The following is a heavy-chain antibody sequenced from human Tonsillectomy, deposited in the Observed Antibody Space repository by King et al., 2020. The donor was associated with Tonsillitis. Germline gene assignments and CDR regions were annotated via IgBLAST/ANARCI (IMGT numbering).Heavy chain of an antibody. D-gene: IGHD1-26*01. CDR1: GFTFSSYA. J-gene: IGHJ3*02. Sequence: DVQLVESGGGLVQPGGSLRLSCAASGFTFSSYAMSWVRQAPGKGLEWVSAISGSGGSTYYADSVKGRFTISRDNSKNTLYLQMNSLRAEDTAVYYCAKDHRVGAPTSIDVFDIWGQGTMVTVSS. V-gene: IGHV3-23*04. CDR3: AKDHRVGAPTSIDVFDI. CDR2: ISGSGGST.